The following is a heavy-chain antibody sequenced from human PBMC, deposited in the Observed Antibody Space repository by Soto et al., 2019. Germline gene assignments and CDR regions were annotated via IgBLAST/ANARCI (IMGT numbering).Heavy chain of an antibody. D-gene: IGHD3-3*01. CDR3: ARGERFLEGPSS. CDR2: ISSSSSTI. Sequence: GGSLRLSCAASGFTFSSYSMNWVRQAPGKGLGWVSYISSSSSTIYYADSVKGRFTISRDNAKNSLYLQMNSLRDEDTAVYYCARGERFLEGPSSWGQGTLVTVSS. CDR1: GFTFSSYS. J-gene: IGHJ4*02. V-gene: IGHV3-48*02.